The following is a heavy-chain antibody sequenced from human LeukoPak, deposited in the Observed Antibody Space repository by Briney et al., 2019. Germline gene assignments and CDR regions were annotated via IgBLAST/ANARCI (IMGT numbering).Heavy chain of an antibody. CDR2: ISDIGGST. D-gene: IGHD6-19*01. Sequence: GGSLRLSCSASGFILRSHAMHWVRQAPGKGLEYVSRISDIGGSTYYADSVKGRFTISRENSKDTLYLEMSRRRAVVTAVEYWLKDSEAGGSPFDRWGQGTLVTVSS. J-gene: IGHJ4*02. CDR1: GFILRSHA. V-gene: IGHV3-64D*06. CDR3: LKDSEAGGSPFDR.